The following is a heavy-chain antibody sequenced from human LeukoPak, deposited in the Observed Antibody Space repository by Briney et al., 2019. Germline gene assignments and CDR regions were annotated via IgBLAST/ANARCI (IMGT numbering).Heavy chain of an antibody. CDR2: ISYDGSNK. CDR3: ARDRSSLYSSSWYVNWFDP. J-gene: IGHJ5*02. Sequence: GGSLRLSCAASGFTFSSYGMHWVRQAPGKGLEWVAVISYDGSNKYYADSVKGRFTISRDNSKNTLYLQMNSLRAEDTAVYYCARDRSSLYSSSWYVNWFDPWGQGTLVTVSS. V-gene: IGHV3-30*19. CDR1: GFTFSSYG. D-gene: IGHD6-13*01.